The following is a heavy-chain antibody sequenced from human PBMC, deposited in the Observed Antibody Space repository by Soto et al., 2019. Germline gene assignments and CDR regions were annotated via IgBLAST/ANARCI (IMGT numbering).Heavy chain of an antibody. J-gene: IGHJ4*02. V-gene: IGHV4-31*03. Sequence: QVQLQESGPGLVKPSQTLSLTCTVSGGSISSGGYYWSWIRQHPGKGLEWIGYIYYSGSTYYNPSLKSXXTXSXXTSKNQFSLKLSSVTAADTAVYYCARAGFGEPVDCWGQGTLVTVSS. CDR2: IYYSGST. D-gene: IGHD3-10*01. CDR3: ARAGFGEPVDC. CDR1: GGSISSGGYY.